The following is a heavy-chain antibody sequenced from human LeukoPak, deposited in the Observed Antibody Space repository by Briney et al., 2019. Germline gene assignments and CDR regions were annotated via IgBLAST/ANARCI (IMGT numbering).Heavy chain of an antibody. V-gene: IGHV3-21*01. CDR3: AAGVVDLSDY. CDR1: GFTFRSFS. CDR2: ISSSSSYI. J-gene: IGHJ4*02. Sequence: GGSLRLSCAASGFTFRSFSVNWVRQAPGKGLEWVSSISSSSSYIYYADSVKGRFTISRDNAKNSLYLQMNSLRAEDTAVYYCAAGVVDLSDYWGQGTLVTVSS. D-gene: IGHD3-3*01.